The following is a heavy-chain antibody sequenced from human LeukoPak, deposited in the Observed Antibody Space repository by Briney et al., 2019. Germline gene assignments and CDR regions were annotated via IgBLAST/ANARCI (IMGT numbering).Heavy chain of an antibody. CDR3: AKDDAWIRFGE. V-gene: IGHV3-21*04. Sequence: GGSLRLSCAASGFTFSIYSMDWVRQAPGKGLEWVSSISSSGSYIYYADSVKGRFTISRDNSKNTLYLEVISLTAEDTAVYYCAKDDAWIRFGEWSQGTLVTVS. CDR2: ISSSGSYI. D-gene: IGHD3-10*01. J-gene: IGHJ4*02. CDR1: GFTFSIYS.